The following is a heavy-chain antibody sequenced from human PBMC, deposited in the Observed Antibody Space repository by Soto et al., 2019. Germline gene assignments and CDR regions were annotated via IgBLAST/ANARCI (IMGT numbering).Heavy chain of an antibody. D-gene: IGHD1-7*01. CDR2: ISYDGSNK. Sequence: GGSLRLSCAASGFTFSSYAMHWVRQAPGKGLEWVAVISYDGSNKYYADSVKGRFTISRDNSKNTLYLQMNSLRAEDTAVYYCARFPVRTTIFDYWGQGTLVTVSS. V-gene: IGHV3-30-3*01. CDR1: GFTFSSYA. CDR3: ARFPVRTTIFDY. J-gene: IGHJ4*02.